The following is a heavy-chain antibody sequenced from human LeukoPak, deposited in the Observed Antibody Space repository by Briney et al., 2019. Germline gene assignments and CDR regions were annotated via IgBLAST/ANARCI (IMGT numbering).Heavy chain of an antibody. CDR3: SRDQVPHCRSGSFYVIDN. J-gene: IGHJ4*02. CDR2: MSYDGSNK. V-gene: IGHV3-30*04. D-gene: IGHD6-13*01. Sequence: GGSLRLSCAASGFTFDFYAMHWVRQAPGKGLEWVAVMSYDGSNKYYADSVQGRFTISRDNSQNTVYLQMSSLRLGDTAVYYCSRDQVPHCRSGSFYVIDNWGPGTLVAVSS. CDR1: GFTFDFYA.